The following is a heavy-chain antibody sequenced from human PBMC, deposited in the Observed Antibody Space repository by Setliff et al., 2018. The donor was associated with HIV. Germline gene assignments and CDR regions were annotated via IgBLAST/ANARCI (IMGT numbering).Heavy chain of an antibody. CDR1: HGSISPFY. CDR2: IFYTGTT. Sequence: SETLSLTCTVSHGSISPFYWSGMRQPPGTGLEWIGYIFYTGTTKYNPSLKSRVSMSVDMSRNQVSLKLKAVTAADTAVYYGARDRPPATVDMLGAFDRWGQGTKVTVAS. J-gene: IGHJ3*02. CDR3: ARDRPPATVDMLGAFDR. V-gene: IGHV4-59*01. D-gene: IGHD4-17*01.